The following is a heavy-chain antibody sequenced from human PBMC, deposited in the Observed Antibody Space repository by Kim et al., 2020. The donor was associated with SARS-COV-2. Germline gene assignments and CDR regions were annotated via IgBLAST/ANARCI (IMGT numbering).Heavy chain of an antibody. CDR2: ISGSGGST. J-gene: IGHJ6*02. Sequence: GGSLRLSCAASGFTFSSYAMSWVRQAPGKGLEWVSAISGSGGSTYYADSVKGRFTISRDNSKNTLYLQMNSLRAEDTAVYYCAKDLVVPAASLYYYYGMDVWGQGTTVTVSS. V-gene: IGHV3-23*01. CDR1: GFTFSSYA. CDR3: AKDLVVPAASLYYYYGMDV. D-gene: IGHD2-2*01.